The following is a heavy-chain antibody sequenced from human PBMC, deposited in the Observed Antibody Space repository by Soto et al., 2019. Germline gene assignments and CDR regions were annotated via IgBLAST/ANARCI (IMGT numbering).Heavy chain of an antibody. D-gene: IGHD6-19*01. Sequence: ASVKVSCKVSGYTLTELSMHWVRQAPGKGLEWMGGFDPEDGETIYAQKFQGRVTMTEDTSTDTAYMELSSLRSEDTAVYYCATDLGIAVAGPFDYWGQGTLVTVSS. V-gene: IGHV1-24*01. CDR2: FDPEDGET. CDR3: ATDLGIAVAGPFDY. J-gene: IGHJ4*02. CDR1: GYTLTELS.